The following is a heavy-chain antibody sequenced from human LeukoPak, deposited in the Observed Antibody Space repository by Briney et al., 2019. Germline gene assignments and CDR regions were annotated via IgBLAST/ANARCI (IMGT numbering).Heavy chain of an antibody. CDR3: ALGLRYCSSTSCYPYAFDI. V-gene: IGHV3-21*04. Sequence: GGSLRLSCAASGFTVSSNYMSWVRQAPGKGLEWVSSISSSGTYIYYADSVKGRFTISRDNSKNTLYVQMNSLRAADTAVYYCALGLRYCSSTSCYPYAFDIWGQGTMVTVSS. CDR2: ISSSGTYI. D-gene: IGHD2-2*01. CDR1: GFTVSSNY. J-gene: IGHJ3*02.